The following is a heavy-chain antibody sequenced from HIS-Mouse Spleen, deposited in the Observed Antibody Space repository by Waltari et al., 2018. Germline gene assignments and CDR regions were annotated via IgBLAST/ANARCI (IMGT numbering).Heavy chain of an antibody. D-gene: IGHD1-26*01. CDR3: TTDSPVGYFDY. V-gene: IGHV3-15*01. J-gene: IGHJ4*02. CDR1: GFTFSNAW. CDR2: IKSKTDGGTT. Sequence: SCAASGFTFSNAWMSWVRQAPGKGLEWVGRIKSKTDGGTTDYAAPVKGRFTISRDDSKNTLYLQMNSLKTEDTAVYYCTTDSPVGYFDYWGQGTLVTVSS.